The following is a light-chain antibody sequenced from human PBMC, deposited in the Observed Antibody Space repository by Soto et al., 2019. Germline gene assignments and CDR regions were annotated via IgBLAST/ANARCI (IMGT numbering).Light chain of an antibody. CDR3: HRSHSIPPT. CDR2: AAS. Sequence: IPLTQSPSSLPPSVGVSVTITCRPCQDIDNYLYWYQQKPGKAPRLLIYAASSLQSGVPARFSGSGCGTDFTLTITSMQPEDFATYHCHRSHSIPPTFAQGTKVDIK. J-gene: IGKJ1*01. V-gene: IGKV1-39*01. CDR1: QDIDNY.